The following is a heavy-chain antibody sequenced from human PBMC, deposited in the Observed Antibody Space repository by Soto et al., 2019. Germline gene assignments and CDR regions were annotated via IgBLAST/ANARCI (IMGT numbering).Heavy chain of an antibody. V-gene: IGHV1-46*03. J-gene: IGHJ4*02. CDR3: ARVHIGVYYDILTGPVDY. Sequence: ASVKVSCKASGYTFTSYNIHWVRQAPGQGLEWMGIINPSGGSTSYAQKFQGRVTMTRDTSTSTVYMELSSLRSEDTAVYYCARVHIGVYYDILTGPVDYWGQGTLVTVS. CDR1: GYTFTSYN. D-gene: IGHD3-9*01. CDR2: INPSGGST.